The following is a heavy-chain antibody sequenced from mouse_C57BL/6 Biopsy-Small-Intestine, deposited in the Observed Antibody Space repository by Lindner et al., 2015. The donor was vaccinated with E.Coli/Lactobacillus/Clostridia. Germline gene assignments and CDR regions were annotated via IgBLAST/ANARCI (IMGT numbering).Heavy chain of an antibody. Sequence: VQLQESGPELVKPGASVKMSCKASGYTFTSYVIHWVKQKPGQGLEWIGYIDPYNDGAKYNERFKGKATLTSDKSSSTAYMELSSLTSEDSAVYYCARSYGDMFGFWGQGTLVTVSA. J-gene: IGHJ3*01. V-gene: IGHV1-14*01. CDR3: ARSYGDMFGF. D-gene: IGHD2-13*01. CDR1: GYTFTSYV. CDR2: IDPYNDGA.